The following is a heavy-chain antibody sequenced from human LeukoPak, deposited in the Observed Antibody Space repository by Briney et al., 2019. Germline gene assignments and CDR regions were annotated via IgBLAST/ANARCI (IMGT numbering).Heavy chain of an antibody. J-gene: IGHJ5*02. CDR3: ARHGNARYSSGYYLFVDWFDP. CDR1: GYSFTSYW. V-gene: IGHV5-51*01. Sequence: GESLKISCKGSGYSFTSYWIGWVRQMPGKGLEWMGIIYPGDSDTRYSPSFQGQVTISADKSISTAYLQWSSLKASDTAMYYCARHGNARYSSGYYLFVDWFDPWGQGTLVTVSS. CDR2: IYPGDSDT. D-gene: IGHD3-22*01.